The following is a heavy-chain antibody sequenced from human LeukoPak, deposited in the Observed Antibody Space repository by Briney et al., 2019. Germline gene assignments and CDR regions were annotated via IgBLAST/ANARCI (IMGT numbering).Heavy chain of an antibody. Sequence: ASVKVSCKASGYTFTGYYMHWVRQAPGQGLERMGWINPNSGGTNYAQKFQGRVTMTRDTSISTAYMELSRLRSDDTAVYYCALGLDYDFWSGYSPLDYWGQGTLVTVSS. CDR3: ALGLDYDFWSGYSPLDY. CDR2: INPNSGGT. J-gene: IGHJ4*02. V-gene: IGHV1-2*02. D-gene: IGHD3-3*01. CDR1: GYTFTGYY.